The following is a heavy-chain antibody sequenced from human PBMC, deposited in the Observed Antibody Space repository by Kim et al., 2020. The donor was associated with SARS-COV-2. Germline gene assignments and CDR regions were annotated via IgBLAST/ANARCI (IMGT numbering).Heavy chain of an antibody. CDR1: GGSISSSSYY. D-gene: IGHD3-10*01. J-gene: IGHJ4*02. CDR3: ACMVRGVIIPQKYYFDY. CDR2: IYYSGST. V-gene: IGHV4-39*01. Sequence: SETLSLTCTVSGGSISSSSYYWGWIRQPPGKGLEWIGSIYYSGSTYYNPSLKSRVTISVDTSKNQFSLKLSSVTAADTAVYYCACMVRGVIIPQKYYFDYWGQGTLVTVSS.